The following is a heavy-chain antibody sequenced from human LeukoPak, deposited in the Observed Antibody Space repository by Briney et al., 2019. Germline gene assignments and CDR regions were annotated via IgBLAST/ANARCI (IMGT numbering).Heavy chain of an antibody. J-gene: IGHJ2*01. CDR1: GSTFSSYN. CDR3: AALRGLQNWYFDL. Sequence: GGSLRLSCAASGSTFSSYNINWVRQAPGKGLEWVSYVSSGSGTIYYADSVKGRFTISRDNAKNSLFLQMSSLRAEDTAVYYCAALRGLQNWYFDLWGRVTLVTVSS. CDR2: VSSGSGTI. D-gene: IGHD4-17*01. V-gene: IGHV3-48*01.